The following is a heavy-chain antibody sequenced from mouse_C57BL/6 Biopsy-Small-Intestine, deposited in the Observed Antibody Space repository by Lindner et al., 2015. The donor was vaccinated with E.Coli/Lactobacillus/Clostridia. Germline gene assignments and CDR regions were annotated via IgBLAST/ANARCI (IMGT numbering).Heavy chain of an antibody. V-gene: IGHV1-82*01. CDR3: AKVYYYGSSPWYFDV. CDR2: IYPGDGDT. CDR1: GYAFSSSW. D-gene: IGHD1-1*01. Sequence: VQLQESGPELVKPGASVKISCKASGYAFSSSWMNWVKQRPGKGLEWIGRIYPGDGDTNYNGKSKGKATLTADKSSSTAYMQLSSLTSEDSAVYFCAKVYYYGSSPWYFDVWGTGTTVTVSS. J-gene: IGHJ1*03.